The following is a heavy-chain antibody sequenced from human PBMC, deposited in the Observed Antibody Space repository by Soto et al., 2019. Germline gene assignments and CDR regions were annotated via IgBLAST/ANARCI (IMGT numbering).Heavy chain of an antibody. CDR3: GRGDYGDY. V-gene: IGHV1-18*01. CDR1: GYTFPSYG. CDR2: IDVDRGTT. Sequence: QVQLIQSGAEVKKPGASVKVACKPSGYTFPSYGITWVRQAPGQGLEGVGWIDVDRGTTNYAQKFHGRVTMTADTPKTTVYMELRRLRSVDTAVSYCGRGDYGDYWGQGSLVIVSS. J-gene: IGHJ4*02.